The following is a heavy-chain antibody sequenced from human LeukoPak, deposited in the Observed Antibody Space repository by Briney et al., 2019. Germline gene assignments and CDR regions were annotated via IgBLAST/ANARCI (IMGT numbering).Heavy chain of an antibody. CDR1: GYTFTGYY. CDR3: ARDEGIAYENNWFDP. J-gene: IGHJ5*02. V-gene: IGHV1-2*02. CDR2: INPNSGGT. D-gene: IGHD6-13*01. Sequence: ASVKVSCKASGYTFTGYYMHWVRQAPGQGLEWMGWINPNSGGTNYAQKFQGRVTMTRDTSISTAYMELSRLRSDDTAVYYCARDEGIAYENNWFDPWGQGTLVTVSS.